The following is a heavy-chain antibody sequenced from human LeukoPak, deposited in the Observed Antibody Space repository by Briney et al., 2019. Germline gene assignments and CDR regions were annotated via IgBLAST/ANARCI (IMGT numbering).Heavy chain of an antibody. J-gene: IGHJ5*02. CDR2: IDYGATT. CDR1: GGSISSSNW. CDR3: ARTASNWFDP. V-gene: IGHV4-4*02. Sequence: PSGTLSLTCAVSGGSISSSNWWSWVRQPPGKGLEWIGYIDYGATTSYNPSLKSRVNISVDTSKNQFSLTVSSVTAADTAVYYCARTASNWFDPWGHGSLVTVSS.